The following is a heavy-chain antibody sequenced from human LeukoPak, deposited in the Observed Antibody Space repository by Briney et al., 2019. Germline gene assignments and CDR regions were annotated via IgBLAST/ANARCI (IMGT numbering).Heavy chain of an antibody. CDR2: ISSSGGST. CDR3: AKRERGLSYQDAFDT. V-gene: IGHV3-23*01. D-gene: IGHD3-16*02. J-gene: IGHJ3*02. Sequence: GGSLRLSCAASGFTFSNYAMSWVRQAPGEGLEWVSSISSSGGSTYYADSVKGRFTISRDNSESTLFLQVNSLRAEDTAVYYCAKRERGLSYQDAFDTWGQGTLVTVSS. CDR1: GFTFSNYA.